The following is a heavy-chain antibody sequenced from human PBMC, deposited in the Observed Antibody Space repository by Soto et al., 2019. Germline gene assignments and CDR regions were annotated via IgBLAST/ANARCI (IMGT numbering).Heavy chain of an antibody. CDR1: GGSISSYY. J-gene: IGHJ4*02. V-gene: IGHV4-59*01. CDR3: ARDNGRAAASFDY. Sequence: QVQLQESGPGLVKPSETLSLTCTVSGGSISSYYWSWIRQPPGKGLEWIGYIYYSGSTNYNPSLMSRFTISVDTSKNQFSLKLSSVTAADTAVYYCARDNGRAAASFDYWGQGTLVTVSS. CDR2: IYYSGST. D-gene: IGHD6-13*01.